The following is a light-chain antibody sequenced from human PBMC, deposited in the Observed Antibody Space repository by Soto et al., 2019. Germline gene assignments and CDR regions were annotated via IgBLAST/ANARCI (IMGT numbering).Light chain of an antibody. J-gene: IGLJ1*01. Sequence: QSGLTQPPSVSGSPGQSITISCTGTSGDVGGYNYVSWYQQHPGKAPKLMIYDVSNRPSGVSNRFSGSKSGNTASLTISGLQAEDEADYYCSSYTSSSTYVFGTGTKVTVL. CDR3: SSYTSSSTYV. CDR2: DVS. CDR1: SGDVGGYNY. V-gene: IGLV2-14*01.